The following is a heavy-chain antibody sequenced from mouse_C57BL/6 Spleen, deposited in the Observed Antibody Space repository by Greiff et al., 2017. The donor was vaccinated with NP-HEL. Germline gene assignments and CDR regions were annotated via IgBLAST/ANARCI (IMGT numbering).Heavy chain of an antibody. V-gene: IGHV5-17*01. Sequence: EVQLVESGGGLVKPGGSLKLSCAASGFTFSDYGMHWVRQAPETGLEWVAYISSGSSTIYYADTVKGRFTISRDNAKNTLFLQMTSLRSEDTAMYYCAKLGRGKFYAMDYWGQGTSVTVSS. D-gene: IGHD4-1*01. CDR1: GFTFSDYG. CDR2: ISSGSSTI. CDR3: AKLGRGKFYAMDY. J-gene: IGHJ4*01.